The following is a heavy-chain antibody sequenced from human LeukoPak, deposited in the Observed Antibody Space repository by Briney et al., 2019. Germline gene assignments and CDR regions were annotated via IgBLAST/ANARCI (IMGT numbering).Heavy chain of an antibody. CDR1: GFTFSNAW. CDR3: TTAPLHIVVVPAAILSSGYYYGMDV. Sequence: PGGSLRLSCAASGFTFSNAWMSWVRQAPGKGLGWVGRIKSKTDGGATDYAAPVKGRFTISRDDSKNTLYLQMNSLKTEDTAVYYCTTAPLHIVVVPAAILSSGYYYGMDVWGKGTTVTVSS. D-gene: IGHD2-2*01. V-gene: IGHV3-15*01. CDR2: IKSKTDGGAT. J-gene: IGHJ6*04.